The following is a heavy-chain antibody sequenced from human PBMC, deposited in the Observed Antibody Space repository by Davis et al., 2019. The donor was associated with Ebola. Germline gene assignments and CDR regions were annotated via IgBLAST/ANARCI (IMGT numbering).Heavy chain of an antibody. CDR1: GFSLSTSGVG. D-gene: IGHD6-13*01. CDR2: IYWDDDK. Sequence: SGPTLVKPTQTLTLTCTFSGFSLSTSGVGVGWIRQPPGKALEWLALIYWDDDKRYSPSLKSRLTITKDTSKSQVVLTMTNMDPVDTATYYCARIRGLAAALDYYYGMDVWGQGTTVTVSS. V-gene: IGHV2-5*02. J-gene: IGHJ6*02. CDR3: ARIRGLAAALDYYYGMDV.